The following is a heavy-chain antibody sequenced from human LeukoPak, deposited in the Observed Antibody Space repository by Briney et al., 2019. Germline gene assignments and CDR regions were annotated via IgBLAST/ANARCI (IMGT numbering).Heavy chain of an antibody. CDR1: GFTFSSYW. J-gene: IGHJ6*03. Sequence: GGSLRLSCAASGFTFSSYWMSWVRQAPGKGLEWVANIKQDGSEKYYVDSVKGRFTISRDNAKNSLYLQMNSLRAEDTAVYYCARKGGIAAAGTFGYYYYYMDDWGKGTTVTISS. V-gene: IGHV3-7*01. D-gene: IGHD6-13*01. CDR2: IKQDGSEK. CDR3: ARKGGIAAAGTFGYYYYYMDD.